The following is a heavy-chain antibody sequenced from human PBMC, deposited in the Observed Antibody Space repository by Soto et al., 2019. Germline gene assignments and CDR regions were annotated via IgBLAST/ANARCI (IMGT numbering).Heavy chain of an antibody. D-gene: IGHD5-12*01. CDR2: ISWNSGSI. Sequence: GGSLRLSCAASGFTFDDYAMHWVRQAPGKGLEWVSGISWNSGSIGYADSVKGRFTISRDNAKNSLYLQMNSLRAEDTALYYWAKDRYSGYETPWGWFDPWGQGTLVTVSS. J-gene: IGHJ5*02. CDR1: GFTFDDYA. V-gene: IGHV3-9*01. CDR3: AKDRYSGYETPWGWFDP.